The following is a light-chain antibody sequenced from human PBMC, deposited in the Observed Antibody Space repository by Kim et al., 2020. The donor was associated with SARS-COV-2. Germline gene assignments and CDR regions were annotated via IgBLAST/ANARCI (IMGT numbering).Light chain of an antibody. CDR1: SGSIARNY. J-gene: IGLJ2*01. CDR2: GDN. CDR3: QSYDSSSHGVV. Sequence: VTIAGTRRSGSIARNYGEWYQRRPDNNPATLLYGDNQRPSGRPDRFSGEIDSSTNSASLAISGLKTEDEADYDCQSYDSSSHGVVFGGGTQLTVL. V-gene: IGLV6-57*01.